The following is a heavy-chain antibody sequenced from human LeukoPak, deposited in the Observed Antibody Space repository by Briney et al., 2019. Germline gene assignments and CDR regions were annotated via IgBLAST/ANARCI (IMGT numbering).Heavy chain of an antibody. CDR2: IYPGDSDT. D-gene: IGHD5-24*01. J-gene: IGHJ4*02. V-gene: IGHV5-51*01. CDR3: ARLGSRHGYNSALHFDV. CDR1: GYIYTSYW. Sequence: GESLKISCNSSGYIYTSYWIGWVRQMPGKGLEWMGIIYPGDSDTRYSPSFQGQVTISADKSISTAYLQWSSLKASDTAMYYCARLGSRHGYNSALHFDVWGQGLLVTVSS.